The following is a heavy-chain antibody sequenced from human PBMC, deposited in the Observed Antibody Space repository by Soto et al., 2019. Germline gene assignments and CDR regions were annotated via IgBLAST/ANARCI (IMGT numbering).Heavy chain of an antibody. CDR3: ARIMGDYYGSGQFYYYGMDV. J-gene: IGHJ6*02. V-gene: IGHV1-18*01. Sequence: ASVKVSCKASGYTFTSYDINWVRQATVQGLEWMGWMSANSGNTNYAQKLQGRVTMTTDTSTSTAYMELRSLRSDDTAVYYCARIMGDYYGSGQFYYYGMDVWGQGTTVTVSS. D-gene: IGHD3-10*01. CDR2: MSANSGNT. CDR1: GYTFTSYD.